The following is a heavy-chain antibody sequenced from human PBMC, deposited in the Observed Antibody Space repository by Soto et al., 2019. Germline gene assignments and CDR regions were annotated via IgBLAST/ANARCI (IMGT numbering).Heavy chain of an antibody. CDR1: GYIFTTFW. Sequence: GESLKISGNVSGYIFTTFWISWGRQMPEKGLGWMGRLDPADSFTNYSTSFQGHVTISVDKSINTAYLQWSSLKASDTAIYYCARHLYDNRNYLDALDVWGQGTMVTVS. J-gene: IGHJ3*01. CDR2: LDPADSFT. V-gene: IGHV5-10-1*01. D-gene: IGHD3-22*01. CDR3: ARHLYDNRNYLDALDV.